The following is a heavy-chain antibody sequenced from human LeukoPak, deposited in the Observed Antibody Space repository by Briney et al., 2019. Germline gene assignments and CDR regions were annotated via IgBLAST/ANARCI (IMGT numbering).Heavy chain of an antibody. V-gene: IGHV4-4*07. CDR1: GGSISSYY. D-gene: IGHD6-13*01. CDR3: ARDPVRGIAAAGTDLSDY. J-gene: IGHJ4*02. Sequence: SETLSLTCTVSGGSISSYYWSWIRQPAGKGLEWIGRIYTSGSTNYNPSLKSRVTMSVDTSKNQFSLKLSSVTAADTAVYYCARDPVRGIAAAGTDLSDYWGQGTLVTVSS. CDR2: IYTSGST.